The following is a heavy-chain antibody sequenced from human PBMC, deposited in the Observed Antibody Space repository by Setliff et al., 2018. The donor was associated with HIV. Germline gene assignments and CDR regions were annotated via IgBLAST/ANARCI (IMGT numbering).Heavy chain of an antibody. D-gene: IGHD2-15*01. Sequence: GGSLRLSCVASGFTFNNAWMNWVRQAPGKVLEWLGRIKKSSDGGKTDDASPVKGRFTISRDNSNNMLFLQMNSLRTEDTAVYYCARSGGDCSGISCYSLWFDPWGHGTLVTVSS. CDR3: ARSGGDCSGISCYSLWFDP. J-gene: IGHJ5*02. CDR1: GFTFNNAW. CDR2: IKKSSDGGKT. V-gene: IGHV3-15*01.